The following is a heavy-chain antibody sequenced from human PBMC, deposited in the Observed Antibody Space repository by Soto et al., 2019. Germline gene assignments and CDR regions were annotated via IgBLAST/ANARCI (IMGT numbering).Heavy chain of an antibody. CDR2: VSHDGRKT. J-gene: IGHJ6*02. V-gene: IGHV3-30*03. CDR3: ARDLRQGASGATVYGMDV. CDR1: GFIFSNNG. D-gene: IGHD7-27*01. Sequence: QVQLVESGGGEVQPGTSLRLSCIASGFIFSNNGMHWVRQAPGKGLEWVALVSHDGRKTFYADSVKGRLTIYRDNSKNTVYLHMNNLRPEDTAVYWCARDLRQGASGATVYGMDVWGQGTTVTVSS.